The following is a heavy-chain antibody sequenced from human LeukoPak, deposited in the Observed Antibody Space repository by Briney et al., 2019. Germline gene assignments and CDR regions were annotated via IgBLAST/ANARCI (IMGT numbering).Heavy chain of an antibody. CDR2: IIPIFGTA. V-gene: IGHV1-69*06. CDR1: GYTFTSYG. CDR3: ASRVDTAMVYAY. Sequence: SVKVSCKASGYTFTSYGISWVRQAPGQGLEWMGGIIPIFGTANYAQKFQGRVTITADKSTSTAYMELSSLRSEDTAVYYCASRVDTAMVYAYWGQGTLVTVSS. D-gene: IGHD5-18*01. J-gene: IGHJ4*02.